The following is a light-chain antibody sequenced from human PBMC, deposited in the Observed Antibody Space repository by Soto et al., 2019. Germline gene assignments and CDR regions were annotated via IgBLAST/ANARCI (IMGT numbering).Light chain of an antibody. CDR2: EVS. CDR1: SSDVGSFNL. V-gene: IGLV2-23*02. Sequence: QSALTQPASVSGSPGQSITISCTGTSSDVGSFNLVSWYQQHPGRAPKLMIYEVSKRPSGVSNRFSGSKSGSTASLTISGVQAEDEAIFYCCSYASSGTVVFGGGTKVTVL. CDR3: CSYASSGTVV. J-gene: IGLJ2*01.